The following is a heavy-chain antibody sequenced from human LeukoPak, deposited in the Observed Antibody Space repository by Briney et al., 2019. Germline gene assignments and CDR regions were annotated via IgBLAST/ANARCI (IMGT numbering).Heavy chain of an antibody. V-gene: IGHV4-59*11. CDR1: GGSITSHY. J-gene: IGHJ4*02. CDR2: FSYRGTT. D-gene: IGHD5-12*01. CDR3: ARGKSGYDYGLDH. Sequence: PSETLSLTCTVSGGSITSHYWTWIRQPPGKELEWIGYFSYRGTTNYNPSLKSRVTISVDPSQNQFSLTLTSMTAADTAVYYCARGKSGYDYGLDHWGRGILVIVSS.